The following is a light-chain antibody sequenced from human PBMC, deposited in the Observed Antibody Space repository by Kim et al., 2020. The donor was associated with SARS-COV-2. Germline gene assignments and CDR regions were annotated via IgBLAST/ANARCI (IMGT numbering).Light chain of an antibody. CDR3: QQYAGSPA. CDR2: GAS. V-gene: IGKV3-20*01. J-gene: IGKJ1*01. CDR1: QGVSGRY. Sequence: SPGEGATLSCRVSQGVSGRYLAWYQQKPGQAPRLLMYGASSRATGIPDRFSGSGSGTDFTLTISRLEPEDFAVYYCQQYAGSPAFGQGTKVEIK.